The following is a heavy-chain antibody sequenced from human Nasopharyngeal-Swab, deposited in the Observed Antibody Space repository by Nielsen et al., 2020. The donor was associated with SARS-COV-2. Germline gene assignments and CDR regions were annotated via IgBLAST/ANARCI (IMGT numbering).Heavy chain of an antibody. J-gene: IGHJ3*02. CDR3: ARLVLTGFLEGDAFDI. D-gene: IGHD3-3*01. CDR2: ISAYNGNT. Sequence: ASVKVSCKASGGTFSSYAISWVRQAPGQGLEWMGWISAYNGNTNYAQKLQGRVTMTTDTSTSTAYMELRSLRSDDTAVYYCARLVLTGFLEGDAFDIWGQGTMVTVSS. V-gene: IGHV1-18*01. CDR1: GGTFSSYA.